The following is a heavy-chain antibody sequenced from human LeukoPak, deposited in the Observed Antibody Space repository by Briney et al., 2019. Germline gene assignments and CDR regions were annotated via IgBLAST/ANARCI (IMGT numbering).Heavy chain of an antibody. CDR1: GGSISSYY. CDR2: IYTSGST. Sequence: SETLSLTCTVSGGSISSYYWSWIRQPAGKGLEWIGRIYTSGSTNYNPSLKSRVTMSVDTSKNQFSLKLSSVTAADTAVYYCARDLYYYGSGSYLRDYYYYYMDVWGKGTTVTISS. CDR3: ARDLYYYGSGSYLRDYYYYYMDV. D-gene: IGHD3-10*01. V-gene: IGHV4-4*07. J-gene: IGHJ6*03.